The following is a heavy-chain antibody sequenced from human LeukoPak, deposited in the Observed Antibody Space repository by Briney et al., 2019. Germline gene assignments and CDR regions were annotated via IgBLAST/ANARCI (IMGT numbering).Heavy chain of an antibody. CDR2: INPSGGTT. CDR1: GYTFTSYY. V-gene: IGHV1-46*01. J-gene: IGHJ4*02. CDR3: AKGRRVDADDHFDY. Sequence: ASVKVSCKASGYTFTSYYIHWVRQAPGQGLEWMGIINPSGGTTSYAQKFQGRVTMTRDMSTSTVYMELSSLSSEDTAVYYCAKGRRVDADDHFDYWGQGTLVTVSS. D-gene: IGHD1-1*01.